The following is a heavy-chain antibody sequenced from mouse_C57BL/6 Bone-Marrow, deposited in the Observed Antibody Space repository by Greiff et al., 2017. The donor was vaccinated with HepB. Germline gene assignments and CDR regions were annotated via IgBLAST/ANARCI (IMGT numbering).Heavy chain of an antibody. CDR1: GYTFTSYW. CDR2: IYPGSGST. Sequence: QVQLQQPGAELVKPGASVKMSCKASGYTFTSYWITWVKQRPGQGLEWIGDIYPGSGSTNYNEKFKGKSTLTVDKSSSTAYMQLSSLTSEDSAVYYCALLYYGSSYGYWGQGTTLTVSS. D-gene: IGHD1-1*01. CDR3: ALLYYGSSYGY. V-gene: IGHV1-55*01. J-gene: IGHJ2*01.